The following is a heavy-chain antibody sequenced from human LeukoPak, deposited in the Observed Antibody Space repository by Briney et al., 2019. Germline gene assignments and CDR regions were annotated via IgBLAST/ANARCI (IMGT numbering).Heavy chain of an antibody. CDR2: ISGSGSTI. D-gene: IGHD2-2*01. CDR3: ARDCSSTSCPGYYYYYGMDV. CDR1: GFTFSSYE. J-gene: IGHJ6*02. Sequence: PGGSLRLSCAASGFTFSSYEMNWVRQAPGKGLEWVSYISGSGSTIYYADSVKGRFTISRDNAKNSLYLQMNSLRAEDTAVYYCARDCSSTSCPGYYYYYGMDVWGQGTTVTVSS. V-gene: IGHV3-48*03.